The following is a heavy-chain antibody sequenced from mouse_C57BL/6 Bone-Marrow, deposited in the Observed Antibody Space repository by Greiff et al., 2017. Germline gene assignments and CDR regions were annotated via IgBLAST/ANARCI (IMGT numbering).Heavy chain of an antibody. Sequence: VQLQQSGAELVKPGASVKLSCTASGFNIKDYYIHWVKQRTEQGLEWIGRIYPEDGETKYAQKFQDKATITADTSSNTAYLQLSSLTSEDTAVYYCTRSLIYYGNNYEGQGTTLTGTS. V-gene: IGHV14-2*01. D-gene: IGHD1-1*01. CDR3: TRSLIYYGNNY. CDR2: IYPEDGET. CDR1: GFNIKDYY. J-gene: IGHJ2*01.